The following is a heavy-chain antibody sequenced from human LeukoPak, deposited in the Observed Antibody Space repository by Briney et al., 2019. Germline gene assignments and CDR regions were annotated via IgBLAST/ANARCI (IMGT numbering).Heavy chain of an antibody. Sequence: GASVKVSCXASGYTFTSYGISWVRQAHGQGLEWMGWISAYNGNTNYAQKLQGRVTMTTDTSTSTAYMELRSLRSDDTAVYYCARSASIAVAGPPFDYWGQGTLVTVSS. CDR1: GYTFTSYG. J-gene: IGHJ4*02. CDR3: ARSASIAVAGPPFDY. V-gene: IGHV1-18*01. CDR2: ISAYNGNT. D-gene: IGHD6-19*01.